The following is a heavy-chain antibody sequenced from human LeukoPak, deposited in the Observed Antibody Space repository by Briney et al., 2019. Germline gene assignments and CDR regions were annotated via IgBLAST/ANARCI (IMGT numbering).Heavy chain of an antibody. CDR2: IYPGDSDT. J-gene: IGHJ5*02. V-gene: IGHV5-51*01. Sequence: GEALQISCKGSGYRFTSYWIGWGRPMPGKGLEWMGIIYPGDSDTRYSPSFQGQVTISADKSISTAYLQWSSLKASDTAMYYCARLYGSGSYYNMQGDRFDPWGQGTLVTVSS. CDR1: GYRFTSYW. D-gene: IGHD3-10*01. CDR3: ARLYGSGSYYNMQGDRFDP.